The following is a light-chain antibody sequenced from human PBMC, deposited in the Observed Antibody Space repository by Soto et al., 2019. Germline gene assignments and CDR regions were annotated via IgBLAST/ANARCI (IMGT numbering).Light chain of an antibody. J-gene: IGKJ4*01. CDR2: GAS. Sequence: EIVLTQSPGTLSLSPGERATLSCRASQSVSSSYLAWYQQKPGQAPRLLIYGASIRATGIPDRFRGGASVTDFTLTISRLEPEDFAEYYCQQYGTSPLTFGGGTKVEIK. CDR3: QQYGTSPLT. CDR1: QSVSSSY. V-gene: IGKV3-20*01.